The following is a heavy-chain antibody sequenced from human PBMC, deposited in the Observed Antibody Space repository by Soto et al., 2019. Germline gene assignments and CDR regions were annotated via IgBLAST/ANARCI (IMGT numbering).Heavy chain of an antibody. CDR3: ARESEDLTSNFDY. CDR2: ISSTTNYI. Sequence: GGSLRLSCAASGFTFARYSMNWVRQAPGKGLEWVSSISSTTNYIYYGDSMKGRFTISRDNAKNSLYLEMNSLRAEDTAVYYCARESEDLTSNFDYWGQGTLVTVSS. J-gene: IGHJ4*02. CDR1: GFTFARYS. V-gene: IGHV3-21*06.